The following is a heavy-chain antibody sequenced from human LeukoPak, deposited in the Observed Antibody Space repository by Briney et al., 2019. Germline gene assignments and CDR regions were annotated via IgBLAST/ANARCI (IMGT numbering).Heavy chain of an antibody. CDR1: GGSFSGYY. CDR2: INHSGST. V-gene: IGHV4-34*01. Sequence: SETLSLTCAVYGGSFSGYYWSWIRQPPGKGLEWIGEINHSGSTNYNPSLKSRVTISVDTSKNQFSLKLSSVTAADTAVYYCARRYYDFWSGYYHYMDVWGKGTTVTVSS. J-gene: IGHJ6*03. D-gene: IGHD3-3*01. CDR3: ARRYYDFWSGYYHYMDV.